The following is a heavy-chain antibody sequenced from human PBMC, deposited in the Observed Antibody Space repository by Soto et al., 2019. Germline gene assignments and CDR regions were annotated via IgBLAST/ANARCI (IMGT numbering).Heavy chain of an antibody. J-gene: IGHJ6*03. CDR3: ARDLSQNPLPYYMVV. CDR2: VWSDGSNK. D-gene: IGHD3-16*02. V-gene: IGHV3-33*01. Sequence: QVQLVESGGGVVQPGRSLRLSCTASGFTFNDHLMHWVRQAPGRGLEWVAVVWSDGSNKFYADSVKGRFTISRDNSYNTLFLQMNSLRAEDTAVYYCARDLSQNPLPYYMVVWGTGTTVTVSS. CDR1: GFTFNDHL.